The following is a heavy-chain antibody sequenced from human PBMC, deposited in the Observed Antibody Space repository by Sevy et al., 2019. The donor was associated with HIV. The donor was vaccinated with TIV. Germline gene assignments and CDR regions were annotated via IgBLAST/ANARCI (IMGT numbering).Heavy chain of an antibody. V-gene: IGHV3-11*06. CDR1: GFTFSDYY. Sequence: GGSLRLSCAASGFTFSDYYMSWIRQAPGKGLEWVSYISSSSYTNYADVVKGRFTISRDNAKNSLYLQMNSLRAEDTAVYYCARDAFSWFGEPNYFDYWGQGTLVTVSS. CDR2: ISSSSYT. CDR3: ARDAFSWFGEPNYFDY. J-gene: IGHJ4*02. D-gene: IGHD3-10*01.